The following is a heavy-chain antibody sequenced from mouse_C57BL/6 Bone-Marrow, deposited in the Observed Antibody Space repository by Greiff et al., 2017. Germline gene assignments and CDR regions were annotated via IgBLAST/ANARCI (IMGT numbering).Heavy chain of an antibody. CDR2: IRLKSDNYAT. V-gene: IGHV6-3*01. Sequence: EVKLEESGGGLVQPGGSMKLSCVASGFTFSNYWMNWVRQSPEKGLEWVAQIRLKSDNYATHYAESVKGRFTISRDDSKSSVYLQMNNLRAEDTGIYYCTDCFYAMDYWGQGTSVTVSS. J-gene: IGHJ4*01. CDR1: GFTFSNYW. CDR3: TDCFYAMDY.